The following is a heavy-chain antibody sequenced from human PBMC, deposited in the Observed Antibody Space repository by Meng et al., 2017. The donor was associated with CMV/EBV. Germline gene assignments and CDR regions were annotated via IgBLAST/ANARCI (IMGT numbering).Heavy chain of an antibody. V-gene: IGHV3-13*01. Sequence: GESLKISCAASGFTFSSYDMHWVRQATGKGLEWVSAIGTAGDTYYPGSVKGRFTISRENAKNSLYLQMNSLRAGDTAVYDCARAPPTFPPSGLGMDVWGQGTTVTVSS. CDR1: GFTFSSYD. J-gene: IGHJ6*02. D-gene: IGHD3-10*01. CDR2: IGTAGDT. CDR3: ARAPPTFPPSGLGMDV.